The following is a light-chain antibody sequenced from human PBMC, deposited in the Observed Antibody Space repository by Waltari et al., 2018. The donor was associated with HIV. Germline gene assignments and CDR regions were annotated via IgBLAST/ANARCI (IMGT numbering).Light chain of an antibody. Sequence: NFMLTQPQSVSESPGKTITISCTRSSGRIVTSYVQWYRQRPGSAPTTVIYDNRQRSSGVPDRFSGSIDSSSNSASLTISGLTTEDEADYYCQSYETTTHKWVFGGGTKLTVL. CDR1: SGRIVTSY. CDR3: QSYETTTHKWV. J-gene: IGLJ3*02. CDR2: DNR. V-gene: IGLV6-57*03.